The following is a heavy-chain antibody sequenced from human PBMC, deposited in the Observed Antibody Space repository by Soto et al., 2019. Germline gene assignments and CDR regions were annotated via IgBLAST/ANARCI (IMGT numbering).Heavy chain of an antibody. V-gene: IGHV3-30-3*01. J-gene: IGHJ6*02. CDR2: ISYDGSNK. Sequence: GGSLRLSCAASGFTFSSYAMHWVRQAPGKGLEWVAVISYDGSNKYYAYSVKGRFTISRDNSKNTLYLQMNSLRAEDTAVYYCAREGITMIVVVQGTLDVWGQGTTVTVSS. D-gene: IGHD3-22*01. CDR1: GFTFSSYA. CDR3: AREGITMIVVVQGTLDV.